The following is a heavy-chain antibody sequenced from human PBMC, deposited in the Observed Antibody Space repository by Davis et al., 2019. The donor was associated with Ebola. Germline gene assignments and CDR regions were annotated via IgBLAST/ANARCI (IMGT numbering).Heavy chain of an antibody. Sequence: PSETLSLTCTVSGGSISSYYWSWIRQPPGKGLEWIGYIYYSGSTNYNPSLKSRVTISVDTSKNQFSLKLSSVTAADTAVYYCARDYTVTTANYYYYGMDVWGQGTTVTVSS. J-gene: IGHJ6*02. D-gene: IGHD4-17*01. CDR2: IYYSGST. V-gene: IGHV4-59*12. CDR1: GGSISSYY. CDR3: ARDYTVTTANYYYYGMDV.